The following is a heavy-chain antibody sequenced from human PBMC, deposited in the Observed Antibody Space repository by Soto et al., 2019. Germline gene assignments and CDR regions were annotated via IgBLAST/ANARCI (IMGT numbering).Heavy chain of an antibody. Sequence: PSQTLSLTCAISGDSFSSNSGAWNWIRQSPSRGLEWLGRTYYRSKWYNDYAVSVKSRITINPDTSKNQFSLQLNSVTPEDTAVYYCARRPGYCSSTSCYGLYYYYGMDVWGQGTTVTVSS. CDR2: TYYRSKWYN. J-gene: IGHJ6*02. CDR1: GDSFSSNSGA. V-gene: IGHV6-1*01. CDR3: ARRPGYCSSTSCYGLYYYYGMDV. D-gene: IGHD2-2*01.